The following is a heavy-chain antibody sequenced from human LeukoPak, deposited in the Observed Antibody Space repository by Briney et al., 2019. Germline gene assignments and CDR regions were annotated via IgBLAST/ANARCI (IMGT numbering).Heavy chain of an antibody. D-gene: IGHD2-2*02. J-gene: IGHJ4*02. Sequence: PGRSLRLSCAAFGFTFSNYGMHWVRQAPGKGLEWVAVIWYDGSNKYYADSVKGRFTISRDNSKNTLYLQMNSLRAEDTAVYYCARDSAQYQRLYAPTINWGQGTLVTVSS. CDR3: ARDSAQYQRLYAPTIN. CDR2: IWYDGSNK. V-gene: IGHV3-33*01. CDR1: GFTFSNYG.